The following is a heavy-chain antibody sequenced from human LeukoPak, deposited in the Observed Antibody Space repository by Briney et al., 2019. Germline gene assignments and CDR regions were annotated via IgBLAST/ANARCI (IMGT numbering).Heavy chain of an antibody. CDR1: GFTFSTYS. J-gene: IGHJ4*02. Sequence: GGSLRLSCAASGFTFSTYSMNWVRQAPGKGLEWVSSISSSSSYIYYADSVEGRFTISRDNAKNSLYLQMHSLRAEDTALYYCAKADVLLWFGELSRRYYFDYWGQGTLVTVSS. CDR2: ISSSSSYI. D-gene: IGHD3-10*01. CDR3: AKADVLLWFGELSRRYYFDY. V-gene: IGHV3-21*04.